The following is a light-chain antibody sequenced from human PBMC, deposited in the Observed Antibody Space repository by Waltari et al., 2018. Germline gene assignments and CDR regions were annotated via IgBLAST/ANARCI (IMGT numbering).Light chain of an antibody. CDR3: QTGGHGTWV. J-gene: IGLJ3*02. Sequence: PGKGPRYLMKVNSDGSHTKGDDIPVRFSGSSSGPGRYLTISSLQSEDEADYYCQTGGHGTWVFGGGTKLTVV. CDR2: VNSDGSH. V-gene: IGLV4-69*01.